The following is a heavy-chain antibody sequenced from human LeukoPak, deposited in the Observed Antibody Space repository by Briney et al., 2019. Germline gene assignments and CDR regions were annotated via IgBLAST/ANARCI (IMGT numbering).Heavy chain of an antibody. D-gene: IGHD4-23*01. Sequence: PGGSLRPSCAASGFTFSSYAMSWVRQAPGKGLEWLSVIRGSGDNTYYADSVKGRFTISRDNSKSTLYLQMNSLRAEDMAVYYCARGIGGPAYWGRGILVTVSS. CDR1: GFTFSSYA. J-gene: IGHJ4*02. CDR2: IRGSGDNT. CDR3: ARGIGGPAY. V-gene: IGHV3-23*01.